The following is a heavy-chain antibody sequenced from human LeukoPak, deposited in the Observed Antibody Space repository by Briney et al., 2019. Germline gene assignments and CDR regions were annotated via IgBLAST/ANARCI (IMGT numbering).Heavy chain of an antibody. D-gene: IGHD3-22*01. CDR2: INPSGGST. CDR1: GYTFTGYY. V-gene: IGHV1-46*01. Sequence: ASVKVFCKASGYTFTGYYMHWVRQAPGQGLEWMGIINPSGGSTSYAQKFQGRVTMTRDTSTSTVYMELSSLRSEDTAVYYCARELLRTNWFDPWGQGTLFTVYS. J-gene: IGHJ5*02. CDR3: ARELLRTNWFDP.